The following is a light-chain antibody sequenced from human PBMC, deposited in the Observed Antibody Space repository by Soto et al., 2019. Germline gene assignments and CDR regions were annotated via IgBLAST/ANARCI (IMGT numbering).Light chain of an antibody. Sequence: QSALTQPASVSGSPGQWITISCTGTSSDVGGYTYVSWYQQHPGKAPKLMIYQVSNRPSGVSNRFSGSKSGNTASLTISGLQTEDEADYYCSSYTNSNTRVFGGGTKLTVL. CDR1: SSDVGGYTY. J-gene: IGLJ3*02. CDR3: SSYTNSNTRV. V-gene: IGLV2-14*01. CDR2: QVS.